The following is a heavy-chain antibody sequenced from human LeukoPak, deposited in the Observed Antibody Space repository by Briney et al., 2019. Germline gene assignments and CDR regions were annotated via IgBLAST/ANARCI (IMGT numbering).Heavy chain of an antibody. V-gene: IGHV4-59*01. J-gene: IGHJ5*02. CDR1: GGSISSYY. Sequence: SETLFLTCTVSGGSISSYYWSWIRQPPGKGLVWIGYIYYSGSTNYNPSLKSRVTISVDTSKNQFSLKLSSVTAADTAVYYCARNIGAALNWFDPWGQGTLVTVSS. CDR3: ARNIGAALNWFDP. D-gene: IGHD6-25*01. CDR2: IYYSGST.